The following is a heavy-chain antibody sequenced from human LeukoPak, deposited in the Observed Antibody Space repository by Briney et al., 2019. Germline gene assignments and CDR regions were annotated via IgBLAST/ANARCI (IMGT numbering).Heavy chain of an antibody. CDR3: ARSLSSGYVYLFDY. J-gene: IGHJ4*02. D-gene: IGHD5-12*01. CDR2: IYYSGIT. CDR1: GGSISRFY. V-gene: IGHV4-59*01. Sequence: PSETLSLTCTVSGGSISRFYWSWIRQSPGKGLEWIGYIYYSGITNYNPSLRSRVTISVDTSKNQFSLKLSSVTAADTAMYYCARSLSSGYVYLFDYWGQGTLVTVSS.